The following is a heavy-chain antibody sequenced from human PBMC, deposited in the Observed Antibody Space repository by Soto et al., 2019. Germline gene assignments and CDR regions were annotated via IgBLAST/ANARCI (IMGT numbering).Heavy chain of an antibody. CDR3: PRETSAAGTGGFDP. D-gene: IGHD6-13*01. V-gene: IGHV1-8*01. Sequence: QVQLVQSGAEVKKPGASVKVSCKASGYTFTSYDINWVRQATGQGLEWMGWMNPNSGNTGYAQKFQGRFTMTRNTSISTAYMELSSLRSAATAVYFCPRETSAAGTGGFDPRGQGTLVTVSS. J-gene: IGHJ5*02. CDR1: GYTFTSYD. CDR2: MNPNSGNT.